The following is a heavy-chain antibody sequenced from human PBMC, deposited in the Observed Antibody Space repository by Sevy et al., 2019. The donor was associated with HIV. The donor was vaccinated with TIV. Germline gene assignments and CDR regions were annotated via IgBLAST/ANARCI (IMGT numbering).Heavy chain of an antibody. D-gene: IGHD6-13*01. CDR3: VRAIAADGSF. J-gene: IGHJ4*02. Sequence: GGSLRLSCVASGFTLNSYWMSWVRQAPGKVLEWVANIKQDGSVKYCVNSVKGRFTISRDNARNLLYLQMNSLRVEDTALYYCVRAIAADGSFWGQGTLVTVSS. V-gene: IGHV3-7*01. CDR1: GFTLNSYW. CDR2: IKQDGSVK.